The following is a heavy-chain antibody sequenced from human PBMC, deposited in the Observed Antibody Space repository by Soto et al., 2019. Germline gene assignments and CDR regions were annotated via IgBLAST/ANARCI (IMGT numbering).Heavy chain of an antibody. D-gene: IGHD3-10*01. Sequence: GGSLRLSCAASGFTFSSYAMHWVRQAPGEGLEWVALISYDGTNYFYADSVKGRFTISRDNSKNTLFLQMNSLRTKATGVYYCSRDEGEKGLREWGQGTLVTVSS. J-gene: IGHJ4*02. V-gene: IGHV3-30-3*01. CDR1: GFTFSSYA. CDR2: ISYDGTNY. CDR3: SRDEGEKGLRE.